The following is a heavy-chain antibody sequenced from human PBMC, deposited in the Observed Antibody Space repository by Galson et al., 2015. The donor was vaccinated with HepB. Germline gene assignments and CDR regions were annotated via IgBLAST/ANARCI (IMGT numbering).Heavy chain of an antibody. CDR1: GYTVTALS. CDR3: ATGITVAGHQWYLDL. CDR2: FDPQDGET. D-gene: IGHD6-19*01. Sequence: SVKVSCKVSGYTVTALSMHWLRQAPGKGLHWMGGFDPQDGETIYAQMFQGRVTMTEDISTDTAYMELTSLTSDDTAVYYCATGITVAGHQWYLDLWGRGTLVTGTS. V-gene: IGHV1-24*01. J-gene: IGHJ2*01.